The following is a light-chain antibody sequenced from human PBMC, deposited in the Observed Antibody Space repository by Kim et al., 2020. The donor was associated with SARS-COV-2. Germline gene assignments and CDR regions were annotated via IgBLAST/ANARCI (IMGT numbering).Light chain of an antibody. Sequence: SASVGYRVTITCRASQDINRFLAWFQQEPGKVPKRLIYHASTLQSGVPSRFSGSGSGTEFSLTISSLQPEDFATYYCLQHKSYPYSFGQGTKLEI. J-gene: IGKJ2*03. CDR3: LQHKSYPYS. V-gene: IGKV1-17*03. CDR2: HAS. CDR1: QDINRF.